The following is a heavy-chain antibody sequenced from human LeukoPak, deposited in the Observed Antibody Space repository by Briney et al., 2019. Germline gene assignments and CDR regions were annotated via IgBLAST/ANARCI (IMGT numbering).Heavy chain of an antibody. D-gene: IGHD3-10*01. CDR1: GGSISSSSYY. J-gene: IGHJ4*02. CDR2: IYYSGST. Sequence: PSETLSLTCTVSGGSISSSSYYWGWIRQPPGKGLEWIGSIYYSGSTYYNPSLKSRVTISVDTSKNPFSLKLSSVTAADTAVYYCARHPVGFGESSDYWGQGTLVTVSP. CDR3: ARHPVGFGESSDY. V-gene: IGHV4-39*01.